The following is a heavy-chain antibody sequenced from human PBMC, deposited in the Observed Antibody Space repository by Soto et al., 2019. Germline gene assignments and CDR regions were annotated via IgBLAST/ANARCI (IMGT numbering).Heavy chain of an antibody. D-gene: IGHD4-17*01. J-gene: IGHJ4*02. CDR1: GASIFNGGYC. Sequence: SETLSHTCCFSGASIFNGGYCWSWIRKYPGKGLEWIGHIHNSGSPYNNPSLESRVTISADTSKNQFSLKLTSVTAADTAVYYCARGSTTENVDSWGQGTLVTVSS. CDR2: IHNSGSP. CDR3: ARGSTTENVDS. V-gene: IGHV4-30-4*01.